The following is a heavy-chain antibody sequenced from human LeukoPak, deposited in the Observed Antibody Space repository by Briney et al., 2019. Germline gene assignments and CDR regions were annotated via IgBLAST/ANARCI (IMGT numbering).Heavy chain of an antibody. V-gene: IGHV4-59*01. CDR2: IYYSGST. D-gene: IGHD6-6*01. Sequence: SETLSLTCTVSGGSISSYYWSWIRQPPGKGLEWIGYIYYSGSTNYNPSLKSRVTISVDTSKNQFSLKLSSVTAADTAVYYCARDGSSSSGVFDYWGQGTLVTVSS. CDR1: GGSISSYY. J-gene: IGHJ4*02. CDR3: ARDGSSSSGVFDY.